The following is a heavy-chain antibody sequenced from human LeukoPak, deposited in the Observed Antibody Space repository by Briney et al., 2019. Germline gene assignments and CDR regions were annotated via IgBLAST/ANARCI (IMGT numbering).Heavy chain of an antibody. CDR2: ISGSGGST. D-gene: IGHD2-8*01. Sequence: GGSLRLSCAASGFTFSSYGMSWVRQAPGKGLEWVSAISGSGGSTYYADSVKGRFTISRDNAKNSLYLQMNSLRAEDTAVYYCAREWSRFTPPDYWGQGTLVTVSS. CDR3: AREWSRFTPPDY. J-gene: IGHJ4*02. V-gene: IGHV3-23*01. CDR1: GFTFSSYG.